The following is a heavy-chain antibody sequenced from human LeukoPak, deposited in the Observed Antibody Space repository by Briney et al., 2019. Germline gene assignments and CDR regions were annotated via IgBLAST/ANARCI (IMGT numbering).Heavy chain of an antibody. D-gene: IGHD3-16*02. CDR3: ASLTYDYVWGSYRSFDY. J-gene: IGHJ4*02. Sequence: GGSLRLSCAASGFTFSSYAMNWVRQAPGKGLEWVSGINSSGGGTYYADSVKGRFTISRDNAKNSLYLQMNSLRAEDTAVYYCASLTYDYVWGSYRSFDYWGQGTLVTVSA. V-gene: IGHV3-21*01. CDR2: INSSGGGT. CDR1: GFTFSSYA.